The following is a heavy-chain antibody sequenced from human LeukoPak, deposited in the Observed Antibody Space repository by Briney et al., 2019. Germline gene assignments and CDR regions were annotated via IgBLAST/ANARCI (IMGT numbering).Heavy chain of an antibody. D-gene: IGHD3-10*01. CDR2: IWYDGSNK. CDR3: ARDRVLLWFGESFDY. J-gene: IGHJ4*02. CDR1: GFTFSSYA. Sequence: GGSLRLSCAASGFTFSSYAMHWVRQAPGKGLEWVAVIWYDGSNKYYADSVKGRFTISRDNSKNTLYLQMNSLRAEDTAVYYCARDRVLLWFGESFDYWGQGTLVTVSS. V-gene: IGHV3-33*08.